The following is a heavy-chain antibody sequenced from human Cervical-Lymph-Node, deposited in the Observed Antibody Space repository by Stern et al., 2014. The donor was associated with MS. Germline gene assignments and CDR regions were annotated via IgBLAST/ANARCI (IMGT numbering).Heavy chain of an antibody. CDR3: ARERPIYGGNYYTRAFDY. D-gene: IGHD1-26*01. J-gene: IGHJ4*02. CDR1: GYTLTSYG. V-gene: IGHV1-18*01. Sequence: VQLAESGAEVKKPGASVKVSCKTSGYTLTSYGISWVRQAPGQGLEWMGWISAYNGNTNYAQKLQGRVSMTTDTSTSTAYMELRSLRSDDTAVYYCARERPIYGGNYYTRAFDYWGQGTLVTVSS. CDR2: ISAYNGNT.